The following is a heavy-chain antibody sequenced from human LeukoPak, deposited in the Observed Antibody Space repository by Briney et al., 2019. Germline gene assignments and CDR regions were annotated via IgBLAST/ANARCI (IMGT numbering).Heavy chain of an antibody. Sequence: GGSLRLSCAASGVTLSSYAMSWARQAPGKGLEWVSSISGSSSYIYYADSVKGRFTISRDNAKNSLYLQMNSLRAEDTAVYYCARALRRYYDSSGYGYWGQGTLVTVSS. CDR3: ARALRRYYDSSGYGY. V-gene: IGHV3-21*01. D-gene: IGHD3-22*01. J-gene: IGHJ4*02. CDR2: ISGSSSYI. CDR1: GVTLSSYA.